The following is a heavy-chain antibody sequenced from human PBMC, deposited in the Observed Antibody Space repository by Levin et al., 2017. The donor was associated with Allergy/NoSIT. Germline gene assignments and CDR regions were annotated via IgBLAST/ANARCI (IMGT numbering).Heavy chain of an antibody. CDR1: GFTFSTYG. J-gene: IGHJ4*02. Sequence: SCAASGFTFSTYGIQWVRQAPDKGLEWVALITSDESNKFYADSVKGRFTVSRDNSKNTVYLQMNSLRVEDTAMYYCAKGGDFDYWGLGTLVTVSS. CDR3: AKGGDFDY. V-gene: IGHV3-30*18. CDR2: ITSDESNK. D-gene: IGHD1-26*01.